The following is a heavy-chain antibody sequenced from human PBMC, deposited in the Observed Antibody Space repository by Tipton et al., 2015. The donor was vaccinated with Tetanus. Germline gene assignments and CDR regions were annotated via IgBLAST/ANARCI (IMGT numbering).Heavy chain of an antibody. J-gene: IGHJ4*02. D-gene: IGHD6-25*01. CDR1: GFTFGDYA. CDR3: TGGRLGSGRYQDPWGGSPDY. CDR2: IRSKAYGGTT. V-gene: IGHV3-49*03. Sequence: SLRLSCTASGFTFGDYAMSWFRQAPGKGLEWVGLIRSKAYGGTTAYAASVKGRFTISRDDSKSKAYLQMNSLKTKDTAVYYCTGGRLGSGRYQDPWGGSPDYWGQGTLVPGSS.